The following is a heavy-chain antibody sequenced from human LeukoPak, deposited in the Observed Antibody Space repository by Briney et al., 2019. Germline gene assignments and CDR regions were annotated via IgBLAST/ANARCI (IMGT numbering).Heavy chain of an antibody. V-gene: IGHV5-51*01. CDR3: ARGNPGWIVVVPAVSGFDY. CDR1: GYSFTSYW. CDR2: IYPGDSDT. Sequence: GESLKISCKGSGYSFTSYWIGWVRQMPGKGLEWMGIIYPGDSDTRYSPSFQGQVTISADKSISTAYLQWSSLKASDTAMYYCARGNPGWIVVVPAVSGFDYWGQGTLVTVSS. D-gene: IGHD2-2*01. J-gene: IGHJ4*02.